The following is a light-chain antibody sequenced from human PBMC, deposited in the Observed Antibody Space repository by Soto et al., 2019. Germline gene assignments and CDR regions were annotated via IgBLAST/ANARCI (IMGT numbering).Light chain of an antibody. CDR3: QQRSNWIT. J-gene: IGKJ5*01. CDR2: DAS. V-gene: IGKV3-11*01. CDR1: QSIRGS. Sequence: IVLTHSPATLSVSPGERVTLSCRASQSIRGSLAWYQQKPGQAPRLLIYDASNRATGIPARFSGSGSGTDFTLTISSLEPEDFAVYYCQQRSNWITFGQGTRLEI.